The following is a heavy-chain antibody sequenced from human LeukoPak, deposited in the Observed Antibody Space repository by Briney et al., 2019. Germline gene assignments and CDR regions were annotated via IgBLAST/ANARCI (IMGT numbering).Heavy chain of an antibody. J-gene: IGHJ4*02. CDR3: ARDEYGPIGY. CDR2: IHYSGST. CDR1: GGSISNYF. Sequence: PSETLSLTCTVSGGSISNYFWSWIRQPPGKGLEWIGYIHYSGSTNYNPSLTSRVTISLDTSKNQFSLKLSSVTAADTAVYYCARDEYGPIGYWGQGTLVTVSS. D-gene: IGHD4-17*01. V-gene: IGHV4-59*12.